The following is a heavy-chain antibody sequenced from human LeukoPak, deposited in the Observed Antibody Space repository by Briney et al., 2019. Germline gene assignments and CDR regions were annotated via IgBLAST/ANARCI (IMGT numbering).Heavy chain of an antibody. CDR2: INHSGST. J-gene: IGHJ4*02. CDR3: ARETHSSSWYFDY. D-gene: IGHD6-13*01. CDR1: GGSFSGYY. Sequence: PSETLSLTCAVYGGSFSGYYWSWIRQPPGKGLEWIGEINHSGSTNYNPSLKSRVTISVDTSKNQFSLKLSSVTAADTAVYYCARETHSSSWYFDYWGQGTLVTVSS. V-gene: IGHV4-34*01.